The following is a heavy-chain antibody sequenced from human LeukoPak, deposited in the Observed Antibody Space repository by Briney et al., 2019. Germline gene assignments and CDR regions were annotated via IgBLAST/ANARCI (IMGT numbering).Heavy chain of an antibody. V-gene: IGHV3-9*03. CDR3: TKGSTYSNSSPMDV. D-gene: IGHD2-2*01. CDR1: GFTFDDYA. Sequence: GGSLRLSCAASGFTFDDYAMHWVRQGQGKGLEWVSGISWNSGVIAYAESVKGRFTTSRDNAKNSVYLQMNSLRAGDMALYYCTKGSTYSNSSPMDVWGKGTTVTVSS. J-gene: IGHJ6*03. CDR2: ISWNSGVI.